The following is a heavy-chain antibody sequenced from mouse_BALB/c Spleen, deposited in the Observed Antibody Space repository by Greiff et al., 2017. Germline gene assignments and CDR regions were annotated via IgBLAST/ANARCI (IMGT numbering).Heavy chain of an antibody. CDR3: AREHRYDVFYAMDY. V-gene: IGHV5-6-5*01. D-gene: IGHD2-14*01. J-gene: IGHJ4*01. CDR1: GFSFSSYA. Sequence: EVKLVESGGGLVKPGGSLKLSCAASGFSFSSYAMSWVRQTPEKRLEWVASISSGGSTYYPDSVKCRFTISSDNTRNILYLQMSSLRSEDTAMYYCAREHRYDVFYAMDYWGQGTSVTVSS. CDR2: ISSGGST.